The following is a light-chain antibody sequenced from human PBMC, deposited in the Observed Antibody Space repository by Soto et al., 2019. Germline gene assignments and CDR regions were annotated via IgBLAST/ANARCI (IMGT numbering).Light chain of an antibody. CDR2: DVS. CDR1: QSVSSD. J-gene: IGKJ1*01. Sequence: EIVMTQSPATLSVSPGERATLSCRASQSVSSDLAWYQHKPGQAPRLLIYDVSRRATAIPARFSGSGSGTDFTLTISSLQSEDFAVYYCQQYNNWPWTSGQGTKVDI. CDR3: QQYNNWPWT. V-gene: IGKV3D-15*01.